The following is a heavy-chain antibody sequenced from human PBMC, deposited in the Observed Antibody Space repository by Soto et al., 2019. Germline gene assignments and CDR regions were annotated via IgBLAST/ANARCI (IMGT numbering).Heavy chain of an antibody. J-gene: IGHJ5*02. CDR3: ARESGDWPLNWFDP. CDR1: GFNFSNHW. D-gene: IGHD2-21*02. CDR2: ITSDGKSK. Sequence: GGSLRLSCAASGFNFSNHWMHWVRQRPAEGLVWVSRITSDGKSKAYAESVKGRFAISRDNAKNTLYLQMNGLTAEDTAVYYCARESGDWPLNWFDPWGHGTQVTVSS. V-gene: IGHV3-74*01.